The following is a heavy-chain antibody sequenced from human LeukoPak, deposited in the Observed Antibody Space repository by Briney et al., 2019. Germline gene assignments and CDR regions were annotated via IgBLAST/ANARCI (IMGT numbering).Heavy chain of an antibody. V-gene: IGHV1-2*04. J-gene: IGHJ6*02. CDR3: AREEVQDADYGDYELYYYYGMDV. Sequence: ASVKVSCKASGYTFTGYYMHWVRQAPGQGLEWMGWINPNSGGTNYAQKFQGWVTMTRDTSISTAYMELSRLRSDDTAVYYCAREEVQDADYGDYELYYYYGMDVWGQGTTVTVSS. CDR1: GYTFTGYY. D-gene: IGHD4-17*01. CDR2: INPNSGGT.